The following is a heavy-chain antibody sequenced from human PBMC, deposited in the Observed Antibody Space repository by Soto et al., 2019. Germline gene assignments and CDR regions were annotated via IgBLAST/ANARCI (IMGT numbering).Heavy chain of an antibody. Sequence: GGSLRLSCAASGFTVSSNYMSWVRQAPGKGLEWVSVIYSGGSTYYADSVKGRFTISRDNSKNTLYLQMNSLRAEDTAVYYCARDGPNYIIAARPFFFSDWGQGTLVTVSS. D-gene: IGHD6-6*01. CDR1: GFTVSSNY. J-gene: IGHJ4*02. V-gene: IGHV3-53*01. CDR3: ARDGPNYIIAARPFFFSD. CDR2: IYSGGST.